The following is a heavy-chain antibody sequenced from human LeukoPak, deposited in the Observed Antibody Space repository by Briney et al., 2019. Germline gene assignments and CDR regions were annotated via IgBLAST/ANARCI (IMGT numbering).Heavy chain of an antibody. J-gene: IGHJ4*02. D-gene: IGHD3-9*01. CDR3: ARVLYDILTGYYLFDY. V-gene: IGHV4-59*01. CDR1: GGSISSYY. CDR2: IYYSGST. Sequence: SETLSLTCTVSGGSISSYYWSWIRQPPGKGLEWIGYIYYSGSTNYNPSLKSRVTISVDTSKNQFSLKLSSVTAADTAVYYCARVLYDILTGYYLFDYWGQGTLVTVSS.